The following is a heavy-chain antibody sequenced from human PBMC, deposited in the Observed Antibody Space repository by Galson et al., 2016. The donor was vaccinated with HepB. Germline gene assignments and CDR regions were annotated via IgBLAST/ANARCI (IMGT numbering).Heavy chain of an antibody. CDR3: TRDRGQYYAL. D-gene: IGHD2-2*01. CDR1: GGTFSSYI. V-gene: IGHV1-69*13. CDR2: FITVFGTT. J-gene: IGHJ4*02. Sequence: SVKVSCKASGGTFSSYIITWVRQAPGQGLEWMGEFITVFGTTNYAQKFQDRVTITADESTSTAYVDLRSLKSDDTAVYFCTRDRGQYYALWGQGALVTVSS.